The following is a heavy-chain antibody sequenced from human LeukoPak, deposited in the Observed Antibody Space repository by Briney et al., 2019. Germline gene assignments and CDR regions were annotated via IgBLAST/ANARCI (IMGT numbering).Heavy chain of an antibody. V-gene: IGHV3-20*04. CDR1: GFTFDDYG. Sequence: PGGSLRLSCAASGFTFDDYGMSWVRQAPGKGLEWVSGINWSGGSTGYVDSVKGRFTISRDNAKNSLYLQMNSLRAEDTALYYCARASGSYDPYYYYYMDVWGKGATVTVSS. J-gene: IGHJ6*03. D-gene: IGHD1-26*01. CDR3: ARASGSYDPYYYYYMDV. CDR2: INWSGGST.